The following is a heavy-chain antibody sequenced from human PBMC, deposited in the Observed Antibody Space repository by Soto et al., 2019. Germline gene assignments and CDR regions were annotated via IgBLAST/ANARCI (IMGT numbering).Heavy chain of an antibody. V-gene: IGHV1-69*01. CDR1: GGTFSSYA. CDR3: ASPVDTAMVTAVDGMDV. J-gene: IGHJ6*04. Sequence: QVQLVQSGAEVKKPGSSVKVSCKASGGTFSSYAISWVRQAPGQGLEWMGGIIPIFGTANYAQKFQGRVTITADESTSTAYMELSSLRSEDTDVYYCASPVDTAMVTAVDGMDVWGKGTTVTVSS. D-gene: IGHD5-18*01. CDR2: IIPIFGTA.